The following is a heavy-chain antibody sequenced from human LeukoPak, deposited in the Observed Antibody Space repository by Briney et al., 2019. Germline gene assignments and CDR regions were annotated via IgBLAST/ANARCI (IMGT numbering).Heavy chain of an antibody. D-gene: IGHD3-10*01. J-gene: IGHJ6*03. CDR1: GGSFSGYY. CDR3: ARRRGGNTMVRGVIRSYYYYYMDV. Sequence: SETLSLTCAVYGGSFSGYYWSWIRQPPGKGLEWIGEINHSGSTNYNPSLKSRVTISVDTSKNQFSLKLSSVTAADTAVYYCARRRGGNTMVRGVIRSYYYYYMDVWGKGTTVTISS. V-gene: IGHV4-34*01. CDR2: INHSGST.